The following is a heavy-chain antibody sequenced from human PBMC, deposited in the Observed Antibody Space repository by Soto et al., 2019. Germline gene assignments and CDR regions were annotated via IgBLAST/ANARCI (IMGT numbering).Heavy chain of an antibody. CDR1: GFTFSSYS. D-gene: IGHD4-17*01. V-gene: IGHV3-48*02. CDR3: ARENYGDYLNWFDP. Sequence: EVQLVESGGGLVQPGGSLRLSCAASGFTFSSYSMNWVRQAPGKGLEWVSYISSSSSTIYYADSVKGRFTISRDNAKNSLYLQMNSLRDADTAVYYCARENYGDYLNWFDPWGQGTLVTVSS. CDR2: ISSSSSTI. J-gene: IGHJ5*02.